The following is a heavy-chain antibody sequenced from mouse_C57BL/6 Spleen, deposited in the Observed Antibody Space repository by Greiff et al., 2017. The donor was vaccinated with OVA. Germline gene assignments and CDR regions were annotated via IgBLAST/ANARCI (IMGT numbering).Heavy chain of an antibody. CDR3: AIYDYDGYAMDY. CDR1: GYTFTNYW. D-gene: IGHD2-4*01. V-gene: IGHV1-63*01. CDR2: IYPGGGSP. J-gene: IGHJ4*01. Sequence: QVQLQQSGAELVRPGTSVKMSCKASGYTFTNYWIGWAKQRPGHGLEWIGDIYPGGGSPNYNEKFKGKATLTADKSSSTAYMQFSSLTSEDSAIYYCAIYDYDGYAMDYWGQGTSVTVSS.